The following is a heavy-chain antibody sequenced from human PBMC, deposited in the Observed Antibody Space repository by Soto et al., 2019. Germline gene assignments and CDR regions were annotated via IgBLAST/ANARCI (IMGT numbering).Heavy chain of an antibody. V-gene: IGHV3-66*01. CDR2: IYSGGST. D-gene: IGHD3-10*01. CDR3: ARGGWDY. J-gene: IGHJ4*02. Sequence: EVQLVESGGGLVQPGGSLRLSCAASGFTVSSNYMSWVRQAPGRGLECVSVIYSGGSTYYADSVTGRFTISRDNFKNTLYLKMNRLRADDTAVYYCARGGWDYWGQGTLVTVSS. CDR1: GFTVSSNY.